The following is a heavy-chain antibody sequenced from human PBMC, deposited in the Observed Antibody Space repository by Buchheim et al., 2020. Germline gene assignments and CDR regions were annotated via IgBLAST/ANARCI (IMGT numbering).Heavy chain of an antibody. CDR1: GGSISSYY. Sequence: QVQLQESGPGLVKPSETLSLTCTVSGGSISSYYWSWIRQPPGKGLEWIGYICYCGSTNYNPSLKSRVTITVNSSTNQFSLKLSSVTAADTAVYYCARDLYGGSPFDYWGQGTL. J-gene: IGHJ4*02. CDR2: ICYCGST. CDR3: ARDLYGGSPFDY. D-gene: IGHD4-23*01. V-gene: IGHV4-59*01.